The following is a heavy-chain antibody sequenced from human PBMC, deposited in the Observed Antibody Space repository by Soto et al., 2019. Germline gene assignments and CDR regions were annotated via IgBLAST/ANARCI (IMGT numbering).Heavy chain of an antibody. CDR3: ARDLWGYCGADCYPLDV. Sequence: SETLSLTCTVSGGSISSYYWSWIRQPPGKGLEWIGYMYNTGSTVYNPSLKSRVTISVDTSKNQFSLKLNSVTAADTAVYYCARDLWGYCGADCYPLDVWGQGTTVTVSS. CDR2: MYNTGST. V-gene: IGHV4-59*01. D-gene: IGHD2-21*02. J-gene: IGHJ6*02. CDR1: GGSISSYY.